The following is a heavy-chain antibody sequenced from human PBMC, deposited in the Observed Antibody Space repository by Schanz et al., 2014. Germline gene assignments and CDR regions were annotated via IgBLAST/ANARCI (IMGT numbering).Heavy chain of an antibody. CDR2: IVGGGGRT. CDR1: GFTFSGYA. CDR3: ARDHQWLARYYMDV. J-gene: IGHJ6*03. Sequence: EVQLLESGGGLVQPGGSLRISCAASGFTFSGYAMSWVRQAPGKGLEWVSSIVGGGGRTYYADSVKGRVTISRDNSKKTLYLQMNSLRAEDTAVYYCARDHQWLARYYMDVWGKGTTVSVSS. V-gene: IGHV3-23*01. D-gene: IGHD6-19*01.